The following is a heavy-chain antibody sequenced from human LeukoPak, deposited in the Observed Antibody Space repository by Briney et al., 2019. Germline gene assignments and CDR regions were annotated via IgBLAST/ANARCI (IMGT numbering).Heavy chain of an antibody. CDR2: ISSNGGST. CDR1: GFTLSCPA. J-gene: IGHJ4*02. CDR3: PRVIGGSSYGPFDY. Sequence: GGSLRPSCLADGFTLSCPAIDSVRQAPGKGLEYVSAISSNGGSTYYANSVKGRFTISRDHSKNTLYLQMGSLRAEDMAVYNSPRVIGGSSYGPFDYWGQGTLVTVSS. V-gene: IGHV3-64*01. D-gene: IGHD5-18*01.